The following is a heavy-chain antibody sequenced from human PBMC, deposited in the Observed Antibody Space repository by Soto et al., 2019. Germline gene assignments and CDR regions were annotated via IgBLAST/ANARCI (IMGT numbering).Heavy chain of an antibody. Sequence: QVQLVQSGAEVKKPGSSVKVSCKASGGTFSSYAISWVRQAPGQGLEWMGGIIPIFGTANYAQKFQGRVTIHADESTSTADMERSSLRAEDTAVYYGARGSGAAGYYYHGMDVWGQGTTVTVSS. CDR2: IIPIFGTA. CDR3: ARGSGAAGYYYHGMDV. CDR1: GGTFSSYA. V-gene: IGHV1-69*12. J-gene: IGHJ6*02. D-gene: IGHD6-25*01.